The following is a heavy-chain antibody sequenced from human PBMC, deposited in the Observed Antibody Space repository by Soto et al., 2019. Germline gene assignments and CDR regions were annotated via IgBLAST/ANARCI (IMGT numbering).Heavy chain of an antibody. CDR2: ISSSGGST. CDR3: AKDVGSGDFID. CDR1: GFNFNFYD. J-gene: IGHJ1*01. V-gene: IGHV3-23*01. Sequence: EVQLLESGGGLVQPGGSLRLSCAASGFNFNFYDMTWVRQAPGKGLEWVSSISSSGGSTYYAASVKGRFTISRDNSKNTMYLQMNSLRADDTAVYVCAKDVGSGDFIDWGQGILVTVSS. D-gene: IGHD3-10*01.